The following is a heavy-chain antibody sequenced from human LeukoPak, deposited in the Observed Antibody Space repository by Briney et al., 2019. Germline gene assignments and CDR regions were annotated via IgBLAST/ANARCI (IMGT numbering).Heavy chain of an antibody. V-gene: IGHV1-46*01. D-gene: IGHD3-16*02. CDR1: GYTFTSYY. CDR2: INPSGGST. CDR3: ARSRLSMGFFDY. J-gene: IGHJ4*02. Sequence: ASVKVSCKASGYTFTSYYMHWVRRAPGQGLEWMGIINPSGGSTSYAQKFQGRVTMTRDTSTSTVYMELSSLRSEDTAVYYCARSRLSMGFFDYWGQGTLVTVSS.